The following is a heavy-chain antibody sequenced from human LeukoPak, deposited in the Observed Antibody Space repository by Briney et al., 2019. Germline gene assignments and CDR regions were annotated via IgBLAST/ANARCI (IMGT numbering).Heavy chain of an antibody. CDR1: GYSFTSYW. J-gene: IGHJ3*02. CDR2: IYPGDSDT. CDR3: ATTITMVRGGRMGAFDI. Sequence: GESLKISCKGSGYSFTSYWIGWVRQMPGKGLEWMGVIYPGDSDTRYSPSFQGQVTISADKSISTAYLQWSSLKASDTAMYYCATTITMVRGGRMGAFDIWGQETMVTVSS. D-gene: IGHD3-10*01. V-gene: IGHV5-51*01.